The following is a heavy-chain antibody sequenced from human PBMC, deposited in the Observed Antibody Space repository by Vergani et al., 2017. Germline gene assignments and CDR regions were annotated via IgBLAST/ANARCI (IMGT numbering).Heavy chain of an antibody. D-gene: IGHD2-2*01. V-gene: IGHV3-48*01. J-gene: IGHJ3*01. CDR3: SREYSSTSGRAFDF. CDR2: VSTGTKSQ. Sequence: QLVESGGGWVQPGGSLRLSCVVSGFDFSSYIMNWVRQAPGKGLEWVSFVSTGTKSQSYAESVKGRFTISRDSAKNSLYLQMDSLRAEDTAVYYCSREYSSTSGRAFDFWGQGTKVTVSS. CDR1: GFDFSSYI.